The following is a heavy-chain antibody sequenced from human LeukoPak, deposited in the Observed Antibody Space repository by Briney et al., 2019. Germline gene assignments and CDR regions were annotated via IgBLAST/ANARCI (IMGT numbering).Heavy chain of an antibody. Sequence: PSETLSLTCAVYGGSFSGYYWSWIRQPPGKGLEWIGEINHSGSTNYNPSLKSRVTISVDTSKNQFSLKLSSVTAADTAVYYCASPPLAARMDVWGKGTTVAVSS. D-gene: IGHD6-6*01. V-gene: IGHV4-34*01. CDR3: ASPPLAARMDV. J-gene: IGHJ6*03. CDR2: INHSGST. CDR1: GGSFSGYY.